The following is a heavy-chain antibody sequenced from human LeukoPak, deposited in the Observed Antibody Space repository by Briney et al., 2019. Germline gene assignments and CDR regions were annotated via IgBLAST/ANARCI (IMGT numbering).Heavy chain of an antibody. J-gene: IGHJ4*02. Sequence: SETLSLACTVSGGSISSYYWTWIRQPPGKGLEWIGYIHYSGSSRSHPSLNSRVTMSVDTSKNQFSLKLTSVTTADTAVYYCARGRRTAVVTDFDYWGQGILVTISS. CDR1: GGSISSYY. V-gene: IGHV4-59*01. CDR2: IHYSGSS. D-gene: IGHD2-21*02. CDR3: ARGRRTAVVTDFDY.